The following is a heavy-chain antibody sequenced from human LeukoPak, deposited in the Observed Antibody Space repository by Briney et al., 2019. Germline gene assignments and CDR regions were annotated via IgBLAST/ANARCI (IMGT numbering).Heavy chain of an antibody. CDR3: AKDSGSNPTNWFDP. CDR2: VSWIRGST. V-gene: IGHV3-9*01. CDR1: GFTFDDYA. Sequence: PGGSLRLSCAASGFTFDDYAMHWVRHVPGKGVGWVSGVSWIRGSTGYADSVKGRFTISRDNAKNSLYLQMNSLRVEDTALYYCAKDSGSNPTNWFDPWGQGTLVTVSS. J-gene: IGHJ5*02. D-gene: IGHD3-10*01.